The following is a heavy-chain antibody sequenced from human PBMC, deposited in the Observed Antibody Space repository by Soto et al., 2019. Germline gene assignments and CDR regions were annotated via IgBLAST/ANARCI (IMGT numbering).Heavy chain of an antibody. CDR3: VRGVLS. J-gene: IGHJ1*01. Sequence: QVQLQESRPGLVKASHTLSLTCNVSGGSISSGGYYWTWIRQHPGKGLEWIGNIHHSGSTFYNPSLKSRVSISVDTSKNQFSLKLSSVTAADTAVYFCVRGVLSWGQGTLVTVSS. CDR1: GGSISSGGYY. CDR2: IHHSGST. D-gene: IGHD3-10*01. V-gene: IGHV4-31*03.